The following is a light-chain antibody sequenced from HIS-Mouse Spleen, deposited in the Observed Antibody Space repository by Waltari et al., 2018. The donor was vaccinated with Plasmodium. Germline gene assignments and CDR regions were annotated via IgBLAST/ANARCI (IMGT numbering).Light chain of an antibody. Sequence: QLVLTQSPSASASLGASVKLTCTLSSGHSSYAIAWHQQQPAKGPRYLMKLNTDGSQSKGDGIPDRFAGSSSGAERYLTISSLQSEDEADYYCQTWGTGMGVFGGGTKLTVL. CDR1: SGHSSYA. CDR2: LNTDGSQ. CDR3: QTWGTGMGV. V-gene: IGLV4-69*01. J-gene: IGLJ2*01.